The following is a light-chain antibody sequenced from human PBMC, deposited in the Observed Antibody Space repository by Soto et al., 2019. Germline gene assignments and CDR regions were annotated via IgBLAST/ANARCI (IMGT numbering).Light chain of an antibody. CDR1: QSLVSSDGSTY. V-gene: IGKV2-24*01. J-gene: IGKJ2*01. Sequence: DIVMTQTPLLLPVTLGQPASISCRSSQSLVSSDGSTYLVWLQQRPGQPPRLLIHKIPNRFSGVPDRVSGSGAGTDFTLHISRVEVEDVWVYYGMNGTHFPYTCGQGTKLEIK. CDR3: MNGTHFPYT. CDR2: KIP.